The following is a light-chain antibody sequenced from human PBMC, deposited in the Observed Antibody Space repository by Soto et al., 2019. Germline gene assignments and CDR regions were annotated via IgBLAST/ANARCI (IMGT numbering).Light chain of an antibody. CDR1: SGHSNNI. CDR3: QTWDSNTHSP. Sequence: QLVLTQSSSASASLGSSVKLTCTLNSGHSNNIIAWHQQQPGKAPRYLMKLERSESYTKGSGVPDRFSGSSSGADRYLTISNLQSEDEADYYCQTWDSNTHSPFGGGTKLTVL. J-gene: IGLJ2*01. CDR2: LERSESY. V-gene: IGLV4-60*03.